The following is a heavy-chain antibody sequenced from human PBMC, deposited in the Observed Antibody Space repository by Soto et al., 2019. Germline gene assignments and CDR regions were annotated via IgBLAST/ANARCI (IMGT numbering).Heavy chain of an antibody. CDR1: VGTFSSYA. J-gene: IGHJ6*02. Sequence: QVQLVQSGAEVKKPGSSVKVSCKASVGTFSSYAISWVRQAPGQGLEWMGGIIPIFGTADYAQKFQGRVTITADESTSTAYVELSSLRSEDTAVYYCAKNPESYYYGMDVWGQGTTVTVSS. V-gene: IGHV1-69*12. CDR3: AKNPESYYYGMDV. CDR2: IIPIFGTA.